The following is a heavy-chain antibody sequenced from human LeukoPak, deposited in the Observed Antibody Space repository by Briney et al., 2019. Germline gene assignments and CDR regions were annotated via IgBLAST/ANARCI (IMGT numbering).Heavy chain of an antibody. Sequence: GGSLRLSCTASGFTFSRYSMHWVRQAPGKGLEWVAIISFDGSDKYYADSMQGRFTISRDNSKNTLYLEMNNLKTEDTAVYYCARVPIRSGWYVYFDYWGQGTLVNVSS. D-gene: IGHD6-19*01. J-gene: IGHJ4*02. V-gene: IGHV3-30*04. CDR1: GFTFSRYS. CDR2: ISFDGSDK. CDR3: ARVPIRSGWYVYFDY.